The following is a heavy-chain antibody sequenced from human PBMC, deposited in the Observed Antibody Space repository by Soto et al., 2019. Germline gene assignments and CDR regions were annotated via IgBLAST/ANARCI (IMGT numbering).Heavy chain of an antibody. CDR3: ARHSNQLLGFDY. D-gene: IGHD2-2*01. J-gene: IGHJ4*02. Sequence: EVQLVHSGAEVKKPGESLRISCKGSGYSFTSYWISWVRQMPGKGLEWTGRIDTSDSYTNYSPSFQGHVTISADKSISTAYRQWSSLQASDTAMYYCARHSNQLLGFDYWCQGTLVTVSS. CDR2: IDTSDSYT. CDR1: GYSFTSYW. V-gene: IGHV5-10-1*01.